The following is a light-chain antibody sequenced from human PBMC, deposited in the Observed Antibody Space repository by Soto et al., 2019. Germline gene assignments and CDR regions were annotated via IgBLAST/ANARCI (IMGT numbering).Light chain of an antibody. Sequence: DIVMTQSPLSLPVTLGEPASISCRSSQSLLHSDGYNYLDWYLQKPGQSPQLLIYLGSFRAVGVHDRFSGSGSGTDFTLRISRVEADDLGVYYCMKVSKTPPYSFGQGTKLEI. CDR3: MKVSKTPPYS. CDR2: LGS. CDR1: QSLLHSDGYNY. J-gene: IGKJ2*01. V-gene: IGKV2-28*01.